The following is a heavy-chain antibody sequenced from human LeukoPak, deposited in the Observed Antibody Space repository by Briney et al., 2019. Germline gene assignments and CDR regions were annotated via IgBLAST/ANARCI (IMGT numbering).Heavy chain of an antibody. D-gene: IGHD4-17*01. Sequence: GGSLRLSCAASGFTFSGYPIHWVRQAPGKGLEWVAVISYDGSNKYYADSVKGRFTISRDNSKNTLYLQMNSLRAEDTAVYYCAKAGSDYGDFDYWGRGTLVTVSS. CDR2: ISYDGSNK. CDR3: AKAGSDYGDFDY. J-gene: IGHJ4*02. CDR1: GFTFSGYP. V-gene: IGHV3-30-3*02.